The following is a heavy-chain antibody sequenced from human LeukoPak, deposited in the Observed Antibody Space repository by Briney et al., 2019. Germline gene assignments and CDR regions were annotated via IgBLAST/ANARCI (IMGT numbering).Heavy chain of an antibody. CDR3: ARDLGYYDSSGYFDY. CDR2: IIPIFGTA. V-gene: IGHV1-69*05. J-gene: IGHJ4*02. Sequence: GSSVKVSCKAPGGTFSSYAISWVRQAPGQGLEWMGGIIPIFGTANYAQKFQGRVTITTDESTSTAYMELSSLRSEDTAVYYCARDLGYYDSSGYFDYWGQGTLVTVSS. CDR1: GGTFSSYA. D-gene: IGHD3-22*01.